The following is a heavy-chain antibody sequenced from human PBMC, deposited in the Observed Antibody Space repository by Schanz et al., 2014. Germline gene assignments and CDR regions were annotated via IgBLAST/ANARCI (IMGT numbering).Heavy chain of an antibody. CDR1: GFTFRSYG. J-gene: IGHJ4*02. CDR3: ARRRWDTLYVGYYFDY. V-gene: IGHV3-30*04. CDR2: ISFDGGKT. D-gene: IGHD1-26*01. Sequence: QVVLMESGGGVVRPGRSVRLSCVASGFTFRSYGMHWVRQAPGKGLEWVAHISFDGGKTYYADSVKGRFTISRDNAKNSLYLQMHSLRPEDTAVYYCARRRWDTLYVGYYFDYWGQGTLVTVSS.